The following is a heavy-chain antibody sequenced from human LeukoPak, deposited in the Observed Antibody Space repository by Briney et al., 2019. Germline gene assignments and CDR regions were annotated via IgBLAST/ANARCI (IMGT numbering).Heavy chain of an antibody. V-gene: IGHV3-23*01. D-gene: IGHD2-2*01. CDR2: ISGTGVST. Sequence: PGGSLRLSCAASGFTFSNYAMGWVRQAPGKGLEWVSIISGTGVSTYYADSVKGRFTISRDNSKNTLFLQMNSLRVEDTALYYCAKGHTAVRPSSTSCYVDCWGQGTLVTVSS. CDR3: AKGHTAVRPSSTSCYVDC. J-gene: IGHJ4*02. CDR1: GFTFSNYA.